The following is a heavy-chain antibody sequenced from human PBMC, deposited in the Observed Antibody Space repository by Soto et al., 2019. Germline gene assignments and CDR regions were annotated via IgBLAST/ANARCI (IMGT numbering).Heavy chain of an antibody. CDR3: AAFVVSASRNTGFDF. CDR2: IFYSGST. J-gene: IGHJ4*02. CDR1: GVSINTNDYY. V-gene: IGHV4-39*01. Sequence: SETLSLTCTVSGVSINTNDYYWGWVRQPPGKGLEWIGNIFYSGSTFYNPSLRTRLTISVDTSKNQFSLRLNAVTAADAAVYYCAAFVVSASRNTGFDFWGQGTLVTVSS. D-gene: IGHD2-8*02.